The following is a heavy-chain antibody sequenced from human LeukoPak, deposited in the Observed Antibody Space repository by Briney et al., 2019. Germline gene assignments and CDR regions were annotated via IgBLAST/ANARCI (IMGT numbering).Heavy chain of an antibody. Sequence: ASVKVSCKASGYTFTGYYMHWVRQAPGQGLGWMGRINPNSGGTNYAQKFQGGVTMTRDTSISTAYMELSRLRYDDTAVYYCARDLGGHYDFWPFDPWGQGTLVTVSS. CDR3: ARDLGGHYDFWPFDP. CDR2: INPNSGGT. CDR1: GYTFTGYY. V-gene: IGHV1-2*06. D-gene: IGHD3-3*01. J-gene: IGHJ5*02.